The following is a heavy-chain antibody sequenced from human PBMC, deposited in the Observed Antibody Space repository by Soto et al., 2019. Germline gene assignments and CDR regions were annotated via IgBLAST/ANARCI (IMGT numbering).Heavy chain of an antibody. V-gene: IGHV3-23*01. CDR2: ISDNGGTT. Sequence: GGSLRLSCAASEFTFSNYAMSWVRQAPGKGLEWVSSISDNGGTTYYADSVKGRFTISRDNSKNTLYLQMNSLRAEDTAVYYCARFDLDYSNYDWFDPWGQGTLVTVSS. CDR3: ARFDLDYSNYDWFDP. D-gene: IGHD4-4*01. CDR1: EFTFSNYA. J-gene: IGHJ5*02.